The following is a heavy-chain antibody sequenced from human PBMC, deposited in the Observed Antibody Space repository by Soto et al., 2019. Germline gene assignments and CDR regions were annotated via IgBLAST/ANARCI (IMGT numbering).Heavy chain of an antibody. Sequence: SETLSLTCAVYGGSFSGYYWSWIRQPPGKGLEWIGEINHSGSTNYNPSLKSRVTISVDTSKNQFSLKLSSVTAADTAVYYCARLDIVVVPAAINPFDIWGQGTRVTVSS. V-gene: IGHV4-34*01. CDR3: ARLDIVVVPAAINPFDI. CDR2: INHSGST. J-gene: IGHJ3*02. CDR1: GGSFSGYY. D-gene: IGHD2-2*01.